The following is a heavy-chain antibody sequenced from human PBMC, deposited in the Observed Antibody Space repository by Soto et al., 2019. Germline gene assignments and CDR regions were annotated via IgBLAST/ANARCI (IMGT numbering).Heavy chain of an antibody. Sequence: SETLSLACTVSGGSISSYYWSWIRQPPGKGLEWIGYIYYSGSTNYNPSLKSRVTISVDTSKNQFSLKLSSVTAADTAVYYCARGPTFRSLDYCGQATLVTVSS. CDR2: IYYSGST. V-gene: IGHV4-59*01. CDR1: GGSISSYY. CDR3: ARGPTFRSLDY. D-gene: IGHD1-26*01. J-gene: IGHJ4*02.